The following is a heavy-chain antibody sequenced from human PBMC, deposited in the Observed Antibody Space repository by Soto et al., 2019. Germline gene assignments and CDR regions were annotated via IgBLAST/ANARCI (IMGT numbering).Heavy chain of an antibody. CDR3: AKDNGAGVTGTTYVAFDI. CDR2: FSWISVSI. D-gene: IGHD1-20*01. Sequence: GGSLRLSCAASGFTFDDYAMHWVRQAPGKGLVWVLGFSWISVSIGFAVFVKGRFTISRDNAKNSLYLQMNSLRAEDTALYYFAKDNGAGVTGTTYVAFDIWGQGTMVTVSS. J-gene: IGHJ3*02. CDR1: GFTFDDYA. V-gene: IGHV3-9*01.